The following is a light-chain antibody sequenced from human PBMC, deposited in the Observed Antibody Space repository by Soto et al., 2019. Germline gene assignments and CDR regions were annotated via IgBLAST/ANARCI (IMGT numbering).Light chain of an antibody. V-gene: IGKV1-5*03. CDR2: KAS. Sequence: DIQMTQSPSTLSGSVGDRVTITCRASQTISSWLAWYQQKPGKAPKLLIYKASTLKSGVPSRFTGSGSATEFTLTISSLQPDDIETYYCQHYNSYSEALAQGTNVDIK. J-gene: IGKJ1*01. CDR3: QHYNSYSEA. CDR1: QTISSW.